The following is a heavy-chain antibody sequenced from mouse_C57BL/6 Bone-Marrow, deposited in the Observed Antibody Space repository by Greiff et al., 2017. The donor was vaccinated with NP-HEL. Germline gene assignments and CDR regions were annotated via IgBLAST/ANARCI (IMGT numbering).Heavy chain of an antibody. CDR2: IYPYNGVS. D-gene: IGHD1-1*01. CDR1: GYSFTCYY. V-gene: IGHV1-31*01. Sequence: EVQLQQSGPELVKPGASVKISCKASGYSFTCYYMHWVKQSHGNILDWIGYIYPYNGVSSYNQKFKGKATLTVDKSSSTAYMELRSLTSEDSAVYYCARGKIYYYGSSPFAYWGQGTLVTVSA. CDR3: ARGKIYYYGSSPFAY. J-gene: IGHJ3*01.